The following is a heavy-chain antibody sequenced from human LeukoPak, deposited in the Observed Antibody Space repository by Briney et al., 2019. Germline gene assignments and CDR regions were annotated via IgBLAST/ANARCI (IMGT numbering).Heavy chain of an antibody. CDR3: ARDYRDGMDV. CDR2: ISYDGSNK. Sequence: GGSLRLSCAASGFTFSSYAMHWVRQAPGKGLEWVAVISYDGSNKYYADSVKGRFTISRDNSKNTLYLQMNSLRAEDTAVYYCARDYRDGMDVWGQGTTVTVSS. V-gene: IGHV3-30-3*01. J-gene: IGHJ6*02. D-gene: IGHD1-26*01. CDR1: GFTFSSYA.